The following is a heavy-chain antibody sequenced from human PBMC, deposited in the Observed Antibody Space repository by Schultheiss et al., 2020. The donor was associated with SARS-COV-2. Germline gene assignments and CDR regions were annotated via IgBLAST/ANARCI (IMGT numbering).Heavy chain of an antibody. D-gene: IGHD3-10*01. V-gene: IGHV4-30-4*02. J-gene: IGHJ4*02. CDR2: IDYSGRI. CDR1: GGSIRSGESY. Sequence: SETLSLTCTVSGGSIRSGESYWSWIRQSPGKGLEWIGYIDYSGRIFYNPSLKSRLTISFDASKNQFSLRLHSVTAADTAVYYCARGRPRITMVRGVIVPTDYFDYWGQGTLVTVSS. CDR3: ARGRPRITMVRGVIVPTDYFDY.